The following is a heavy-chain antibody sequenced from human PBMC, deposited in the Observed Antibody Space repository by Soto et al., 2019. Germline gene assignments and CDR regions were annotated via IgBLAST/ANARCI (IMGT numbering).Heavy chain of an antibody. CDR2: IVVGSGNT. Sequence: SVKVSCKASGFTFTSCAVQWVRQARGQRLEWIGWIVVGSGNTNYAQKFQERVTITRDMSTSTAYMELSSLRSEDTAVYYCAAGRGDYSSGYYYGPYWGQGTLVTVSS. D-gene: IGHD3-22*01. CDR1: GFTFTSCA. CDR3: AAGRGDYSSGYYYGPY. J-gene: IGHJ4*02. V-gene: IGHV1-58*01.